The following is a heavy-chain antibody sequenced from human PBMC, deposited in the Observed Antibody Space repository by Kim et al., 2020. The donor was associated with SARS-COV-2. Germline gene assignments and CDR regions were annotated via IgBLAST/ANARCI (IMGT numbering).Heavy chain of an antibody. Sequence: SETLSLTCTVSGGSFSSGSYYWIWIRQPPGKGLDWIGYIYYSGSTNYNPSLKSRVTISVDTSKNQFSLKLSSVTAADTAVYYCARNEMSAITIFGVVSWKGAVDIWGQGTMVTVSS. CDR2: IYYSGST. D-gene: IGHD3-3*01. J-gene: IGHJ3*02. CDR3: ARNEMSAITIFGVVSWKGAVDI. CDR1: GGSFSSGSYY. V-gene: IGHV4-61*01.